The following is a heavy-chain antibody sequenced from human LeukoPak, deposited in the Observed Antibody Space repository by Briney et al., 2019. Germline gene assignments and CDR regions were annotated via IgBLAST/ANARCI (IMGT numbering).Heavy chain of an antibody. CDR1: AFTFTAYT. Sequence: AVSLRLSSSASAFTFTAYTMNRVRHAPGKGPEGVCYIDYGGSVTPYADSVKGRFTISRDNAENSLYLKMSSLRVEDTAVYYCTRDLEYWSQGVQVTVSS. J-gene: IGHJ4*02. V-gene: IGHV3-48*01. CDR2: IDYGGSVT. CDR3: TRDLEY.